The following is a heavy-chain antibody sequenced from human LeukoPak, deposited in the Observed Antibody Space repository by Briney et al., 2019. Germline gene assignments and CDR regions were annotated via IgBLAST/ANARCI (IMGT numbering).Heavy chain of an antibody. CDR1: GGSISSSRHY. Sequence: SETLSLTCSVSGGSISSSRHYWGWIRQPPGKGLEWIGNIYYTGSAYYSPSLKSRLTMSVDTSKNHFSLKLSSVSAADTTVYYCARQIYDSSGYYTFDFWGQGTLVTVSS. CDR3: ARQIYDSSGYYTFDF. J-gene: IGHJ4*02. V-gene: IGHV4-39*01. D-gene: IGHD3-22*01. CDR2: IYYTGSA.